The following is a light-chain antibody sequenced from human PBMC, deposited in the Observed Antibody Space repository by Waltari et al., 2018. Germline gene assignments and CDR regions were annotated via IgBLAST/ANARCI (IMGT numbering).Light chain of an antibody. J-gene: IGLJ1*01. CDR1: GDDIGGFEY. CDR3: CSYAGTYSYV. CDR2: DVN. V-gene: IGLV2-11*01. Sequence: QSALTQPPSVSGSPGQSVTISCTGTGDDIGGFEYVSWYQQDPGKNPKLLIYDVNKRPSGVPGRFSGSKSGNTASLTISRLQAEDESAYYCCSYAGTYSYVFGTGTEVTVL.